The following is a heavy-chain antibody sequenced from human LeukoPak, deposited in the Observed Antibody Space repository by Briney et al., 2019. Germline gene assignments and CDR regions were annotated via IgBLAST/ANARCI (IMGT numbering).Heavy chain of an antibody. D-gene: IGHD3-16*02. J-gene: IGHJ3*02. CDR3: ARGLLNYIWGSYRPGDAFDI. V-gene: IGHV4-34*01. CDR2: INHSGST. Sequence: PSETLSLTCAVYGGSFSGYYWSWIRQPPGKGLEWIGEINHSGSTNYNPSLKSRVTISVDTSKNQFSLKLSSVTAADTAVYYCARGLLNYIWGSYRPGDAFDIWGQGTMVTVSS. CDR1: GGSFSGYY.